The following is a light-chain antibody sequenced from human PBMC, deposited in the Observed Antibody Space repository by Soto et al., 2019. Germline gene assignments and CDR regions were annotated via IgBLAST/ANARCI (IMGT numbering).Light chain of an antibody. J-gene: IGLJ2*01. CDR3: AAWDNSLSAAV. CDR2: DTN. V-gene: IGLV1-51*01. CDR1: NSNIGSNY. Sequence: QSVLTQPPSVSAAPGQKVTISCSGSNSNIGSNYVSWYQQLPGAAPKLLIYDTNNRPSGIPDRFSGSKSGTSATLDIAGLQTGDEADDYCAAWDNSLSAAVFGGGTKLTVL.